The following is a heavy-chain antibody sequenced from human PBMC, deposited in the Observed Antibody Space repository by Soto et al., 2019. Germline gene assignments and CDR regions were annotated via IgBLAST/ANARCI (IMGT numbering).Heavy chain of an antibody. CDR2: ISSTGSSM. Sequence: VQLVESGGGLVKPGGSLRLSCAASGFTFCDYYMSWIRQAPGKGLEWVSHISSTGSSMYYVDSVRGRFIISRYNAKNSLYLEMNSLRAEDTAVYYCARGGVDFWSGYWGVDFWGQGTLVTASS. CDR1: GFTFCDYY. D-gene: IGHD3-3*01. CDR3: ARGGVDFWSGYWGVDF. J-gene: IGHJ4*02. V-gene: IGHV3-11*01.